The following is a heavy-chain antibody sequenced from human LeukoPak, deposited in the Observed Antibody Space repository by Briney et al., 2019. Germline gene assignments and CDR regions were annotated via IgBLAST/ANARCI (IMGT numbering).Heavy chain of an antibody. J-gene: IGHJ5*02. CDR3: ARTSAIFLSLDP. V-gene: IGHV4-61*01. Sequence: SETLSLTCTVSGGSVSSGSYCWSWIRQPPGKKLEWIGYIYYSGSTNYNPSLKSRVTISEDTSKNQFSLKLSSVTAADTAVYYCARTSAIFLSLDPWGQGTLVTVSS. CDR2: IYYSGST. CDR1: GGSVSSGSYC. D-gene: IGHD3-9*01.